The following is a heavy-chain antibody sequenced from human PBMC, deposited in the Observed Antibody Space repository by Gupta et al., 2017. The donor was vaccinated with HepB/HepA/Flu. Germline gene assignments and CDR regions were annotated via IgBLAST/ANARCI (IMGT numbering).Heavy chain of an antibody. J-gene: IGHJ4*02. CDR2: ISGRGGST. CDR3: AKDSPQQLFPFVYFDY. CDR1: GFTFSSYA. D-gene: IGHD6-13*01. V-gene: IGHV3-23*01. Sequence: EVQLLESGGGLVQPGGSLRLSCAAAGFTFSSYAMSWVRQAPGKGLEWVSAISGRGGSTYYADSVKGRFTISRDNSKNTLYLHMNSLRAEDTAVYYCAKDSPQQLFPFVYFDYWGQGTLVTVSS.